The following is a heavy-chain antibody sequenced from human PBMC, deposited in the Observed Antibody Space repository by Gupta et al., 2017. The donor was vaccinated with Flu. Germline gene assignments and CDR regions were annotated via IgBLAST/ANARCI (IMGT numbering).Heavy chain of an antibody. V-gene: IGHV4-31*03. J-gene: IGHJ6*02. CDR2: LFYNGGT. D-gene: IGHD4-4*01. CDR1: GGSVSSRGSY. CDR3: GRGRHNNYVPLDV. Sequence: QVQLQESGPGLVKPSQTLSITCTVSGGSVSSRGSYWSWVRQLPGKGLEWIGYLFYNGGTLYAPALKSRVTISMEMSQTQFSLKLTSVTAADTAVYYCGRGRHNNYVPLDVWGQGTTVTVSS.